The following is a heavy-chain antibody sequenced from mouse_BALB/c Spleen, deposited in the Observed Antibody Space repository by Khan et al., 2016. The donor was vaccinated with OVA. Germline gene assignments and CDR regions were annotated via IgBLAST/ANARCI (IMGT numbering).Heavy chain of an antibody. V-gene: IGHV2-6-5*01. CDR3: AKGGWAYYFALDY. Sequence: QVQLKESGPGLVAPSQNLSITCTVSGFSLTDYGVSWIRQPPGKGLEWLGVIWGGGTTYYNSALKSRLSISKDNSKSQVFLKMNSLQTDDTAMYYCAKGGWAYYFALDYWGQGTSVTVSS. CDR2: IWGGGTT. J-gene: IGHJ4*01. D-gene: IGHD2-3*01. CDR1: GFSLTDYG.